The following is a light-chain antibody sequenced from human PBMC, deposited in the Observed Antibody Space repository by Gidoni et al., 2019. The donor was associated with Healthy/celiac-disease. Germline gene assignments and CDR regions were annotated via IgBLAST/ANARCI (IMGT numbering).Light chain of an antibody. CDR3: CSYAGSSTYV. CDR2: EVS. V-gene: IGLV2-23*02. J-gene: IGLJ1*01. Sequence: PLTQPASVSGSPGQSITISCTGTSSDVGSYNLVSWYQQHPGKAPKLMIYEVSKRPSGVSNRFSGSKSGNTASLTISGLQAEDEADYYCCSYAGSSTYVFGTGTKVTVL. CDR1: SSDVGSYNL.